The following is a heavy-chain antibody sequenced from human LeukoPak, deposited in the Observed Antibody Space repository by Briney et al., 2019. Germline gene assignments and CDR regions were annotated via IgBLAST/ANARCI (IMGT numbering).Heavy chain of an antibody. CDR3: ARDLGVLFGMATPI. D-gene: IGHD5-24*01. CDR1: GFTFSDYY. J-gene: IGHJ4*02. V-gene: IGHV3-11*04. CDR2: ISSSGSTI. Sequence: GGSLRLSCAASGFTFSDYYMSWIRQAPGKGLEWVSYISSSGSTIYYADSVKGRFTISRVNAKNSLYLQMNSLRAEDTAVYYCARDLGVLFGMATPIWGQGTLVTVSS.